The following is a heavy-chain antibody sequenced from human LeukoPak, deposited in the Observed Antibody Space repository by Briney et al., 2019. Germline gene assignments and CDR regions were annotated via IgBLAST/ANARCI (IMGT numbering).Heavy chain of an antibody. Sequence: PGGSLRLSCAASGFTFSSYSMNWVRQAPGKGLEWVSYISSSSSNIYYADSVKGRFTISRNNAKNSLYLQMNSLRAEDTAVYYCARGGSGYYFGSAFDIWGQGTMVTVSS. CDR3: ARGGSGYYFGSAFDI. J-gene: IGHJ3*02. D-gene: IGHD3-9*01. V-gene: IGHV3-48*04. CDR1: GFTFSSYS. CDR2: ISSSSSNI.